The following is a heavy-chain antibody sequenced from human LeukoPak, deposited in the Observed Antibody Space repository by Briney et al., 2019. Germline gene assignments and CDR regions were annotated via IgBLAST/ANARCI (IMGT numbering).Heavy chain of an antibody. V-gene: IGHV3-48*03. CDR1: GFTFSSYE. Sequence: GGSLRLSCAASGFTFSSYEMNWVRRAPGKGLEWVSYISSSGSTIYYADSVKGRFTISRDNAKNSLYLQMNSLRAEDTAVYYCARGEQLVRPSYYYYYMDVWGKGTTVTVSS. J-gene: IGHJ6*03. CDR2: ISSSGSTI. D-gene: IGHD6-13*01. CDR3: ARGEQLVRPSYYYYYMDV.